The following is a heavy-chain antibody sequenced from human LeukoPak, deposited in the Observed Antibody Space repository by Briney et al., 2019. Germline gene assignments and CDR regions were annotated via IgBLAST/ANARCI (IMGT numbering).Heavy chain of an antibody. CDR2: IYYSGST. CDR1: GGSISSSSYY. CDR3: ARQWYDSSGYYYDY. V-gene: IGHV4-39*01. D-gene: IGHD3-22*01. Sequence: SETPSLTCTVSGGSISSSSYYWGWIRQPPGKGLEWIGSIYYSGSTYYNPSLKSRVTISVDTSKNQFSLKLSSVTAADTAVYYCARQWYDSSGYYYDYWGQGTLVTVSS. J-gene: IGHJ4*02.